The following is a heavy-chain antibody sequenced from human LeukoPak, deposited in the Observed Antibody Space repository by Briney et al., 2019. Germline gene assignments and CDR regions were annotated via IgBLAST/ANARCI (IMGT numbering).Heavy chain of an antibody. CDR2: ISAYNGNT. J-gene: IGHJ3*02. D-gene: IGHD3-16*01. V-gene: IGHV1-18*01. CDR1: GYTFTSYG. Sequence: ASVKVSCKASGYTFTSYGISWVRQALGQGLEWMGWISAYNGNTNYAQKLQGRVTMTTDTSTSTAYMELRSLRSDDTAVYYCAKDIMITFGGVFRGLPGDGDDAFDIWGQGTMVTVSS. CDR3: AKDIMITFGGVFRGLPGDGDDAFDI.